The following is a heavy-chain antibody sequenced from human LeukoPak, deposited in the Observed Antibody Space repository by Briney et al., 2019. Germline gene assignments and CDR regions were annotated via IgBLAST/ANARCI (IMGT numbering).Heavy chain of an antibody. CDR3: AREKGKASGPIDY. CDR2: INHSGST. Sequence: SETLSLTCAVYGGSFSGYYWSWIRQPPGKGLEWIGEINHSGSTNYNPSLKSRVTISVDTSKNQFSLKLSSVTAADTAVYYCAREKGKASGPIDYWGQGTLVTVSS. V-gene: IGHV4-34*01. CDR1: GGSFSGYY. J-gene: IGHJ4*02. D-gene: IGHD1-26*01.